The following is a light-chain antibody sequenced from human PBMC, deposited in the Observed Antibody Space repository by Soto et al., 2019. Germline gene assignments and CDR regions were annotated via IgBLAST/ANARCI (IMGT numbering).Light chain of an antibody. V-gene: IGKV3-15*01. CDR2: GAA. J-gene: IGKJ4*01. Sequence: MTQSPVTLSVSPGERVTLSCRASQSVSSDLAWYQKKPGQPPRLLINGAATRATGIPARFSGSGSGTEVTLTINSLQSEDFALYSCQQYNIWPLTFGGGTRVQIK. CDR3: QQYNIWPLT. CDR1: QSVSSD.